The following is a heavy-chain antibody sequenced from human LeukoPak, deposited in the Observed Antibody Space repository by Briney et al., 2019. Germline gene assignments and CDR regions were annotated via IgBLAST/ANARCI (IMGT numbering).Heavy chain of an antibody. CDR1: GDSVSSNNAA. CDR3: ARDHGFMAP. V-gene: IGHV6-1*01. D-gene: IGHD4-17*01. J-gene: IGHJ5*02. CDR2: TYYRSKWYY. Sequence: SQTLSLTCAISGDSVSSNNAAWNWIGQSPWRGLEWLGRTYYRSKWYYDYALSVKSRMTIYPDTSKNQLSLQLSSVTPEDTAVYYCARDHGFMAPWGQGTLVIVSS.